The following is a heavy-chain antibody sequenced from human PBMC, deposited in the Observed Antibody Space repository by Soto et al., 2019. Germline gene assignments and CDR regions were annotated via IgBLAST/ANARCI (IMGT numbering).Heavy chain of an antibody. D-gene: IGHD4-17*01. CDR2: IYYSGST. V-gene: IGHV4-59*01. Sequence: QVQLQESGPGLVKPSETLSLTCTASGGSISSYYWSWIRQPPGKGLEWIGYIYYSGSTNYNPSLKSRVTISVDTSKNQFSLKLSSVTAADTAVYYCARAGRSNYGGKDYWGQGTLVTVSS. CDR3: ARAGRSNYGGKDY. J-gene: IGHJ4*02. CDR1: GGSISSYY.